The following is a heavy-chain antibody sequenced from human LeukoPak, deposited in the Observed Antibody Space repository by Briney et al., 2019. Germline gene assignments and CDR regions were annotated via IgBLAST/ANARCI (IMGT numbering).Heavy chain of an antibody. CDR3: ARGNRGWFDY. Sequence: SETLSLTCAVSADSFSSHYWTWIRQPPGKGLEWIGEINHSGSTNYNPSLKSRVTISVDTSKNQFSLKLSSVTAADTAVYYCARGNRGWFDYWGQGTLVTVSS. J-gene: IGHJ4*02. CDR1: ADSFSSHY. V-gene: IGHV4-34*01. D-gene: IGHD2-15*01. CDR2: INHSGST.